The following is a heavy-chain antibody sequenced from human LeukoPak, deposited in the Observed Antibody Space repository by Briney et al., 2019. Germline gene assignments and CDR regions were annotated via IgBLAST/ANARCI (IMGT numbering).Heavy chain of an antibody. V-gene: IGHV1-69*04. CDR1: GGTFSSYA. CDR3: ARDQSSVAGTDY. Sequence: SVKVSCKASGGTFSSYAISWVRQAPGQGLEWMGRIIPILGIANYAQKFQGRVTITAGKSTSTAYMELSSLRSEDTAVYYCARDQSSVAGTDYWGQGTLVTVSS. D-gene: IGHD6-19*01. J-gene: IGHJ4*02. CDR2: IIPILGIA.